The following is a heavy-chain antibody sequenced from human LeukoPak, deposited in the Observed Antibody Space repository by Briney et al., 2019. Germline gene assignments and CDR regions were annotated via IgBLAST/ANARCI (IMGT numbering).Heavy chain of an antibody. CDR2: ITDNGAHT. V-gene: IGHV3-23*01. CDR1: GFTISNSA. CDR3: ATVGGSCSSSNCFAYFAY. Sequence: GGSLRLSCAASGFTISNSAMTWVRQAPGKGLDWVSIITDNGAHTFYADSVKGRFTISRDTFENTLYLQMNSLRADDTAVYYCATVGGSCSSSNCFAYFAYWGQGTLLTVSS. J-gene: IGHJ4*02. D-gene: IGHD2-2*01.